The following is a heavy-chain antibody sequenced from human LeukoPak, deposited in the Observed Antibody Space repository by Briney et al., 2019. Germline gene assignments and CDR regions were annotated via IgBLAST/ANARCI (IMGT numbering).Heavy chain of an antibody. CDR3: ARDYCSSTSCLFDY. CDR1: GYTFTSYY. J-gene: IGHJ4*02. Sequence: GASVKVSCKASGYTFTSYYMHWVRQAPGQGLEWMGIINPSGGSTSYAQKFQGRVTMTRDTSTSTVFMELTRLRSDDTAVYYCARDYCSSTSCLFDYWGQGTLVTVSS. D-gene: IGHD2-2*01. CDR2: INPSGGST. V-gene: IGHV1-46*01.